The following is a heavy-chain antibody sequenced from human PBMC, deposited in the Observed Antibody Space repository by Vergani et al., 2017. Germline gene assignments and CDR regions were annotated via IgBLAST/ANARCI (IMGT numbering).Heavy chain of an antibody. CDR1: GGSFSGYY. V-gene: IGHV4-34*01. D-gene: IGHD3-16*02. CDR3: ARGLYDYVWGSYRKLKGANAFDI. Sequence: QVQLQQWVAGLLKPSETLSLTCAVYGGSFSGYYWSWIRQPPGKGLEWIGEINHSGSTNYNPSLKSRVTISVDTSKNQFSLKLSSVTAADTAVYYCARGLYDYVWGSYRKLKGANAFDIWGQGTMVTVSS. J-gene: IGHJ3*02. CDR2: INHSGST.